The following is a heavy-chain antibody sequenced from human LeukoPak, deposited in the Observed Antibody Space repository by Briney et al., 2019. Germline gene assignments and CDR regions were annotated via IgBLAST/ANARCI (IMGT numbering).Heavy chain of an antibody. CDR2: ISYDGSNK. J-gene: IGHJ4*02. Sequence: GGSLRLSCAASGFSFSSYVMHWVRQAPGKGLEWVAVISYDGSNKYYADSVKGRFTISRDNSKNTLYLQMNSLRAEDTAVYYCAKERARLLFCWGQGTLVTVSS. V-gene: IGHV3-30*18. CDR1: GFSFSSYV. D-gene: IGHD2-15*01. CDR3: AKERARLLFC.